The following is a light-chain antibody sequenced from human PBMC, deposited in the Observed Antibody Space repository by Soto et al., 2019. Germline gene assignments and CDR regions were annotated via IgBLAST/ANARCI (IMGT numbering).Light chain of an antibody. CDR1: NIGGKS. Sequence: SYELTQSPSVSVAPGQTARITCGGNNIGGKSVHWYQHKPGRAPVLVVYDDSDRPSGIPERFSGSNSGNTATLTINRVEAGDEADYYCQVWDSSSDHYVFGTGTKVTVL. J-gene: IGLJ1*01. CDR2: DDS. CDR3: QVWDSSSDHYV. V-gene: IGLV3-21*02.